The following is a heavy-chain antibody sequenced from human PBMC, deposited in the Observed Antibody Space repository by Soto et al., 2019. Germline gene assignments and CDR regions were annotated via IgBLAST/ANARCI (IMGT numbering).Heavy chain of an antibody. Sequence: EVQLVESGGGLVQPGGSLRLSCAASGFTFSTSWMSWVRQAPGKGLVWVANIKQYGSERYYVDSVKGRFTISRDNAKNSLFLQMNSLRAEDTAVYYCARGLSGYYPTLFDYWGQGTLVTVSS. J-gene: IGHJ4*02. CDR2: IKQYGSER. CDR1: GFTFSTSW. V-gene: IGHV3-7*03. D-gene: IGHD3-22*01. CDR3: ARGLSGYYPTLFDY.